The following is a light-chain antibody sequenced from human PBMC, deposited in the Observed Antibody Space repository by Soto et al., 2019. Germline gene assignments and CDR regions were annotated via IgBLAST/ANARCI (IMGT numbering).Light chain of an antibody. V-gene: IGLV3-21*02. CDR2: DDS. J-gene: IGLJ1*01. CDR1: NIGSIS. CDR3: QVWDSSSDHHV. Sequence: SYELIQSPSVSVAPGQTARITCGGNNIGSISVHCYQQKPGQAPVLVVHDDSDRPSGIPERFSGSNSGNTATLTISGVEAGDEADYYCQVWDSSSDHHVFGTGTKVTVL.